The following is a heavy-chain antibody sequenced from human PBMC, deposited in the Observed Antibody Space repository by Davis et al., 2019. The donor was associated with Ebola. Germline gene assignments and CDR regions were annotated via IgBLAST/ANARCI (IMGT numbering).Heavy chain of an antibody. Sequence: GESLKISCAASGFTFSSYEMNWVXXXXXXXXXXXXYFTSIGSTIYYADSVKGRFTISRDNAKNSLYLQMNSRRAEDTAVYYCAREWFYAFDIWGQGTMVTVSS. CDR3: AREWFYAFDI. CDR1: GFTFSSYE. J-gene: IGHJ3*02. D-gene: IGHD3-22*01. CDR2: FTSIGSTI. V-gene: IGHV3-48*03.